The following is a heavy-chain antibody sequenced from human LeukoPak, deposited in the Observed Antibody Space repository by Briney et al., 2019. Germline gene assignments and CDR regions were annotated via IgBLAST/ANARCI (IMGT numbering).Heavy chain of an antibody. CDR2: INHSGST. V-gene: IGHV4-34*01. CDR1: GGSFSGYY. Sequence: SETLSLTCAVYGGSFSGYYWSWICQPPGKGLEWIGEINHSGSTNYNPSLKSRVTISVDTSKNRFSLKLSSVTAADTAVYYCARGGRSIFGVVISYYMDVWGKGTTVTVSS. D-gene: IGHD3-3*01. J-gene: IGHJ6*03. CDR3: ARGGRSIFGVVISYYMDV.